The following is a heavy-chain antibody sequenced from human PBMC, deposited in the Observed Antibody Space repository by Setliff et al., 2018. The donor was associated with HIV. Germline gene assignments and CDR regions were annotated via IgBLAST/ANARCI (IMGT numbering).Heavy chain of an antibody. Sequence: PSETLSLTCSVSGISINGYYWAWIRQPPGKGLAWIGTSYYSGSTYYNPSLKSRATISVDMSRNQFSLRLSSVTAAATAVYYCIIAYSSGWLAPMGFDSWGQGTLVTVSS. V-gene: IGHV4-39*01. J-gene: IGHJ4*02. CDR3: IIAYSSGWLAPMGFDS. CDR1: GISINGYY. CDR2: SYYSGST. D-gene: IGHD6-19*01.